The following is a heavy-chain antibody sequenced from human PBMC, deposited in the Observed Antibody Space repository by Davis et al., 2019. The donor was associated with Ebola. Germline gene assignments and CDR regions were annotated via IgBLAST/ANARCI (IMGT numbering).Heavy chain of an antibody. CDR1: ARSITRANYY. CDR3: ANYCAHHDSLSGYFCSSGDY. V-gene: IGHV4-39*01. D-gene: IGHD3-3*01. Sequence: SETLSLTCSVYARSITRANYYWSWIRQPPGKGLGWIGNVYYSGSFFYNPSLKSRVTISVDISKNQFSLSLTSVTAADTAVYYCANYCAHHDSLSGYFCSSGDYWGQGTQVNVSS. J-gene: IGHJ4*02. CDR2: VYYSGSF.